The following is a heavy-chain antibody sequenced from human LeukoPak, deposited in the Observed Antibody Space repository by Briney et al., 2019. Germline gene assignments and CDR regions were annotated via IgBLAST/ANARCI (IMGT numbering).Heavy chain of an antibody. CDR2: INPNSGGT. CDR3: ARVLPKARRRHGEIFDY. J-gene: IGHJ4*02. V-gene: IGHV1-2*02. CDR1: GYTFTGYY. D-gene: IGHD2-2*01. Sequence: ASVKVSCKASGYTFTGYYMHWVRQAPGQVLEWMGWINPNSGGTNYAQKFQGRVTMTRDASISTAYMELSRLRSDDTAVYYCARVLPKARRRHGEIFDYWGQGTLVTVSS.